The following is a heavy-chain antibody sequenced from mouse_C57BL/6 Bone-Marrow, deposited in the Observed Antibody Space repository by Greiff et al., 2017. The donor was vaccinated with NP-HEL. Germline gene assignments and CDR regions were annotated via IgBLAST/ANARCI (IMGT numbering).Heavy chain of an antibody. Sequence: VQLKESGAELVRPGGSVKLSCTASGFNIKDDYMHWVKQRPEQGLEWIGWIDPENGDTEYASKFQGKATITADTSSNTAYLQLSSLTSEDTAVYYCTTWGGVFAYWGQGTLVTVSA. J-gene: IGHJ3*01. V-gene: IGHV14-4*01. CDR3: TTWGGVFAY. CDR2: IDPENGDT. CDR1: GFNIKDDY.